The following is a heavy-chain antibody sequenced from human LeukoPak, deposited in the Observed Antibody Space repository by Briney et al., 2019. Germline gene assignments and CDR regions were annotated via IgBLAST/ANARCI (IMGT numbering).Heavy chain of an antibody. CDR3: ARGTEDYGGSPDATIRRPFAI. V-gene: IGHV3-30*03. Sequence: GGSLRLSCAASGFTLSNYGMHWFRQAPGKGLEWVAVVSYDGTNKYYADSVKGRFTISRDNSKTTLYLQMNSLRAEDTAVYYCARGTEDYGGSPDATIRRPFAIWGQGTMVTVST. D-gene: IGHD4-23*01. CDR2: VSYDGTNK. J-gene: IGHJ3*02. CDR1: GFTLSNYG.